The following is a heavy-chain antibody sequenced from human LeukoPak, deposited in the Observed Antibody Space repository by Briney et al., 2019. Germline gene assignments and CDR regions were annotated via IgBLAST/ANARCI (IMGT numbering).Heavy chain of an antibody. J-gene: IGHJ6*02. CDR1: GFTFSSYS. Sequence: SWGSLRLSCAASGFTFSSYSMNRVRPAPGNGLEWVSYISSSSSTIYYADSGKGRFTISTAIAKNSLYLQMNSLRAEDAAVYYCASPYGSGSYYSDYYYGMDVWGQGTTVTVSS. V-gene: IGHV3-48*01. CDR3: ASPYGSGSYYSDYYYGMDV. D-gene: IGHD3-10*01. CDR2: ISSSSSTI.